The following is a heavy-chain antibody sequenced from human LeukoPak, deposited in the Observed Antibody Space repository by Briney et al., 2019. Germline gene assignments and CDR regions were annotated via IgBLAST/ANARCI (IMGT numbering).Heavy chain of an antibody. CDR2: IYYSGST. D-gene: IGHD6-13*01. J-gene: IGHJ6*03. V-gene: IGHV4-59*01. Sequence: SETLSLTCTVSGGSISSYYWSWIRQPPGKGLEWIGYIYYSGSTNYNPSLKSRVTISVDTSKNQFSLKLSSVTAADTAVYYCARRRGSSWYVYYYYMNVRGKGTTVTVPS. CDR1: GGSISSYY. CDR3: ARRRGSSWYVYYYYMNV.